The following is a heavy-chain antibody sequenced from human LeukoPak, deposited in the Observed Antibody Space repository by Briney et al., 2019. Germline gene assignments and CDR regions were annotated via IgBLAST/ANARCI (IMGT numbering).Heavy chain of an antibody. J-gene: IGHJ4*02. CDR1: GFTFSSYA. V-gene: IGHV3-23*01. CDR2: ISGSGGST. CDR3: AKFFWNGGN. Sequence: PGGSLRLSCAASGFTFSSYAMSWVRQAPGKGLEWVSVISGSGGSTYYGDSVKGRFTVTRDNPKNTLYLQMNSLRAEGTAVYYCAKFFWNGGNWGQGTLVTVSS. D-gene: IGHD1-1*01.